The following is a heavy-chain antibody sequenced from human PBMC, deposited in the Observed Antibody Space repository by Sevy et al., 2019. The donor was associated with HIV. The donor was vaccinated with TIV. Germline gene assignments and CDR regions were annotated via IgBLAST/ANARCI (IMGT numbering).Heavy chain of an antibody. V-gene: IGHV3-23*01. CDR1: GFTFSSYA. J-gene: IGHJ4*01. D-gene: IGHD3-22*01. Sequence: GGSLRLSCAASGFTFSSYAMSWVRQAPGKGLEWVSSISGSGSFTYYADSVKGHFTISRDNSKNTLYLQMTSLRAEDTAVYYCAKEGQGEYYDSSGSFDYWGHGTLVTVSS. CDR3: AKEGQGEYYDSSGSFDY. CDR2: ISGSGSFT.